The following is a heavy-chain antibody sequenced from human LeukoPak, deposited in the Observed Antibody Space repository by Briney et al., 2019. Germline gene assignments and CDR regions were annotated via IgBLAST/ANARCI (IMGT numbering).Heavy chain of an antibody. J-gene: IGHJ4*02. D-gene: IGHD3-10*01. CDR3: AHTSLWFGELFFDY. V-gene: IGHV2-5*01. Sequence: SGPTLVNPTQTLTLTCTFSGFSLSTSGVGVGWIRQPPGKALEWLALIYWNDDKRYSPSLKSRLTITKDTSKNQVVLTVTNMDPVDTATYYCAHTSLWFGELFFDYWGQGTLVTVSS. CDR2: IYWNDDK. CDR1: GFSLSTSGVG.